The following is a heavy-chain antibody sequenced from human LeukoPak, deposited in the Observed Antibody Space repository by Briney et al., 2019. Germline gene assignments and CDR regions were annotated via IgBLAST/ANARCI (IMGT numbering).Heavy chain of an antibody. CDR3: ARGGWFGDNNWFDP. J-gene: IGHJ5*02. CDR2: ISSASNTI. V-gene: IGHV3-48*01. Sequence: GGSLRLSCAASGFTFSSYSMNWVRQAPGKGLEWVSYISSASNTIYYADSVKGRFTISRDNAKNSLYLQMNSLRAEDTAMYYWARGGWFGDNNWFDPWGRGTLVPVSS. D-gene: IGHD3-10*01. CDR1: GFTFSSYS.